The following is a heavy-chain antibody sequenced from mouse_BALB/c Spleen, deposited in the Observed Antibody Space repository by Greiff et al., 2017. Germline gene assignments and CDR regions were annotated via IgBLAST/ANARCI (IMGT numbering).Heavy chain of an antibody. CDR2: ISSGGGNT. Sequence: EVKLVESGGGLVKPGGSLKLSCAASGFTFSSYTMSWVRQTPEKRLEWVATISSGGGNTYYPDSVKGRFTISRDNAKNNLYLQMSSLRSEDTALYYCARSPSRGFAYWGQGTLVTVSA. CDR3: ARSPSRGFAY. V-gene: IGHV5-9*03. J-gene: IGHJ3*01. D-gene: IGHD6-1*01. CDR1: GFTFSSYT.